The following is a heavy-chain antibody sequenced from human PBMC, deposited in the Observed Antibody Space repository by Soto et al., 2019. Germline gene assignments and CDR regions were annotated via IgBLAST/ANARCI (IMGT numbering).Heavy chain of an antibody. CDR1: GYTFTGYY. V-gene: IGHV1-2*04. J-gene: IGHJ4*02. Sequence: ASVKVSCKAPGYTFTGYYMHWVRQAPGQGLEWMGWINPNSGGTNYAQKFQGWVTMTRDTSISTAYMELSRLRSDDTAVYYCAREGDPAYYFDYWGQGTLVTVSS. CDR2: INPNSGGT. CDR3: AREGDPAYYFDY. D-gene: IGHD2-2*01.